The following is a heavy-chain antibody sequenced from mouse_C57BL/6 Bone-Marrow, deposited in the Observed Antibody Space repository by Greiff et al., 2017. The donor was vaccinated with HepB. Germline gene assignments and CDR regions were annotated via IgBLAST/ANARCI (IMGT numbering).Heavy chain of an antibody. CDR3: AIYYYGSSYGFAY. D-gene: IGHD1-1*01. J-gene: IGHJ3*01. CDR2: IYPRSGNT. CDR1: GYTFTSYG. V-gene: IGHV1-81*01. Sequence: QVQLQQSGAELARPGASVKLSCKASGYTFTSYGISWVKQSTGQGLEWIGEIYPRSGNTYYNEKFKGKATLTADKSSSTAYMELRSLTSEDSAVYFCAIYYYGSSYGFAYWGQGTLVTVSA.